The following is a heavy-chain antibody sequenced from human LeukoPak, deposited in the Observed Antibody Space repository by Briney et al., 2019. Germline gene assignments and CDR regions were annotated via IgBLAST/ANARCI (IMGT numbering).Heavy chain of an antibody. CDR2: IIPILGIA. V-gene: IGHV1-69*02. D-gene: IGHD2-21*01. CDR3: AETYCGGDCYSAADYYYYMDV. CDR1: GGTFSSYT. J-gene: IGHJ6*03. Sequence: ASVKVSCKASGGTFSSYTISWVRQAPGQGLEWMGRIIPILGIANYAQKSQGRVTITADKSTSTAYMELSSLRSEDTAVYYCAETYCGGDCYSAADYYYYMDVWGKGTTVTVSS.